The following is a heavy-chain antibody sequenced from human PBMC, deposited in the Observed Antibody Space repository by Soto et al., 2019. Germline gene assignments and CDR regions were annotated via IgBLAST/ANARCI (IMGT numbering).Heavy chain of an antibody. J-gene: IGHJ4*02. CDR2: IYSTGTT. CDR1: GFTVGNNY. V-gene: IGHV3-53*01. D-gene: IGHD3-10*01. CDR3: AKDGRGSGSHYNSFGY. Sequence: EVQLVESGGGLIQPGGSLKLSCAASGFTVGNNYMSWVRQAPGKGLEWVSLIYSTGTTKYADSVKGRFTVSRVNAKNTLYLQMKSLRAEDTAVYYCAKDGRGSGSHYNSFGYWGQGTLVTVSS.